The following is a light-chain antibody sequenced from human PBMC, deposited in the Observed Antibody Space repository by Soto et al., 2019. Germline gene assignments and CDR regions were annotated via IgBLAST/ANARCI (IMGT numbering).Light chain of an antibody. V-gene: IGLV1-47*01. CDR3: AAWDDSLWGV. J-gene: IGLJ3*02. CDR1: SSNIGSNY. Sequence: QSVLTQPPSASGTPGQRVTISCSGSSSNIGSNYVYWYQQLPGTAPKLLIYMNNQRPSGVPDRFSGSKSGTSASLAISGLRSEDEADYYCAAWDDSLWGVFGGGTKLTVL. CDR2: MNN.